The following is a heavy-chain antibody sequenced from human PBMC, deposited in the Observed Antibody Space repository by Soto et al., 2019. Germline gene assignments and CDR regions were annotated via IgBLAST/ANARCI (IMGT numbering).Heavy chain of an antibody. D-gene: IGHD3-10*01. CDR3: ARGVRAETYYNAFDY. V-gene: IGHV3-30-3*01. CDR2: ISHNDEPKI. Sequence: QEQLVESGGGVVQPGSSLRLSCAASGFSFKNYAFHWVRQAPGKGLEWVALISHNDEPKIFYADSVQGRFTISRDNFKNTVYLQMNSLRDEDTAVYHCARGVRAETYYNAFDYWGQGTQVTVSS. J-gene: IGHJ4*01. CDR1: GFSFKNYA.